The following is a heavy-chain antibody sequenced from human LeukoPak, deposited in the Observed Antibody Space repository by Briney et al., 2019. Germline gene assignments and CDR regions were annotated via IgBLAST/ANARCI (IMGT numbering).Heavy chain of an antibody. J-gene: IGHJ4*02. D-gene: IGHD2-8*02. CDR2: ISDIGSI. CDR3: AGHHPRNTVDF. Sequence: KSSETLSLTCTVSGGSISSYYWSWIRQPPGKGLEWIAYISDIGSIKYNPSLKSRVTISLDTSNNPFSLKLSSVTAADTAVYYCAGHHPRNTVDFWGQGTLVTVSS. CDR1: GGSISSYY. V-gene: IGHV4-59*08.